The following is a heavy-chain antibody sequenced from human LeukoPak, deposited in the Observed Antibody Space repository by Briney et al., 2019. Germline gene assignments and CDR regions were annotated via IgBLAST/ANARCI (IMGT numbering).Heavy chain of an antibody. V-gene: IGHV1-69*05. Sequence: APVKVSCKASGGTFSSYAISWVRQAPGQGLEWMGGIIPIFGTANYAQKFQGRVTITTDESTSTAYMELSSLRSEDTAVYYCARPKGHYYGSGSYYDYYFDYWGQGTLVTVSS. D-gene: IGHD3-10*01. CDR3: ARPKGHYYGSGSYYDYYFDY. CDR2: IIPIFGTA. CDR1: GGTFSSYA. J-gene: IGHJ4*02.